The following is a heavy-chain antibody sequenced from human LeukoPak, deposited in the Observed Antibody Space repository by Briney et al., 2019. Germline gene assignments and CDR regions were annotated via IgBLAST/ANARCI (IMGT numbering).Heavy chain of an antibody. J-gene: IGHJ4*02. CDR2: MHYRGTT. D-gene: IGHD5-24*01. Sequence: SETLSLTCTVSGVSISSSNNFWGWIRQPPGKGLEWIGSMHYRGTTYYIPSLKSRVTISVDTSKNQFPLKLSSVTAADTAVYYCARHEEEDGYNAKTFDFWGQGTLVTVSS. CDR3: ARHEEEDGYNAKTFDF. CDR1: GVSISSSNNF. V-gene: IGHV4-39*01.